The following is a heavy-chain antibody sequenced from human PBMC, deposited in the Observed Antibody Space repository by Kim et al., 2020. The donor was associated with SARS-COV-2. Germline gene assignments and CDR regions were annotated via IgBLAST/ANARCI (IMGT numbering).Heavy chain of an antibody. D-gene: IGHD3-10*01. Sequence: SETLSLTCAVYGGSFSGYYWSWIRQPPGKGLEWLGEINHSGSTNYNPSLKSRVTISVDTSKNQFSLKLSSVTAADTAVYYCARLRKGGSGSYLVNHEPARFDYWGQGALVTVSS. V-gene: IGHV4-34*01. CDR3: ARLRKGGSGSYLVNHEPARFDY. CDR1: GGSFSGYY. CDR2: INHSGST. J-gene: IGHJ4*02.